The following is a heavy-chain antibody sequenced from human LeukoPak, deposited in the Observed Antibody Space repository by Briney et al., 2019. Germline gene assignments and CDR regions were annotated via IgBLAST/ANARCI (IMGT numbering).Heavy chain of an antibody. CDR3: AREVEMARQFDC. V-gene: IGHV4-4*07. CDR2: ISTTGST. D-gene: IGHD5-24*01. Sequence: SETLSLTCTVSGGFISSHCWSWIRQPAGKGLEWIGRISTTGSTNYNPSLKSRVTMSVDTSKNQFSLKLTSVTAADTAMYYCAREVEMARQFDCWGQGTLVTVSS. J-gene: IGHJ4*02. CDR1: GGFISSHC.